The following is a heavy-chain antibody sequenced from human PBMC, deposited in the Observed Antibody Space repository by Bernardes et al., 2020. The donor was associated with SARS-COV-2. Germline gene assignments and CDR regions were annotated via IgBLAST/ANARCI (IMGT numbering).Heavy chain of an antibody. D-gene: IGHD1-1*01. CDR3: ARENWNDGGVDY. CDR1: GFTFSDYY. V-gene: IGHV3-11*05. Sequence: GESLRLSCTVSGFTFSDYYIGWIRQAPGKGLEWVSYIISSTSHTNYADSVKGRFTHSRDNATNSLYLQMNSLRAEDTAVYYCARENWNDGGVDYWGQGTLVTVSS. J-gene: IGHJ4*02. CDR2: IISSTSHT.